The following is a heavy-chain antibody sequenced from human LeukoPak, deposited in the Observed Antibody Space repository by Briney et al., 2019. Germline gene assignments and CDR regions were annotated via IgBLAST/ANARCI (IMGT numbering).Heavy chain of an antibody. V-gene: IGHV6-1*01. CDR2: AYYRSKWYN. Sequence: SQTLSLTCAISGDSVSSNSAAWNWLRQSPSRGLEWLGRAYYRSKWYNDYAVSVNSRITITPDTSKNQFSLQLNSVTPEDTAVYYCARFYANYIDAFDIWGQGTMVTVSS. J-gene: IGHJ3*02. D-gene: IGHD2/OR15-2a*01. CDR3: ARFYANYIDAFDI. CDR1: GDSVSSNSAA.